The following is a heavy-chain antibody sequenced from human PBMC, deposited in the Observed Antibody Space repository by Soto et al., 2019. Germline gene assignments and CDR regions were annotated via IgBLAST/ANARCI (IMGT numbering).Heavy chain of an antibody. V-gene: IGHV5-51*01. CDR3: ARLTVDTAMVSYYYYYYGMDV. Sequence: RGESLKISCKGSGYSFTSYWIGWVRQMPGKGLEWMGIIYPGDSDTRYSPSFQGQVTISADKSISTAYLQWSSLKASDTAMYYCARLTVDTAMVSYYYYYYGMDVWGQGTTVTVSS. J-gene: IGHJ6*02. D-gene: IGHD5-18*01. CDR1: GYSFTSYW. CDR2: IYPGDSDT.